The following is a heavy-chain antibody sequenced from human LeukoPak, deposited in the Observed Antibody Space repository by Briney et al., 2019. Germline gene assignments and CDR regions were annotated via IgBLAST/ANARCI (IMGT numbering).Heavy chain of an antibody. CDR2: IYYSGST. J-gene: IGHJ3*02. Sequence: SETLSLTCNISGGSISNYYWSWIRQSPGKGLEWIGYIYYSGSTNHNPSLKSRVTISVDTSKNQFSLKLSSVTAADTAVYYCARESSTYAFDIWGQGTMVTVSS. CDR1: GGSISNYY. V-gene: IGHV4-59*01. CDR3: ARESSTYAFDI. D-gene: IGHD6-6*01.